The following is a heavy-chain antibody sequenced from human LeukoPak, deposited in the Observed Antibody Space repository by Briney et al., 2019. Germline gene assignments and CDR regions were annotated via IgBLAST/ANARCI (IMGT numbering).Heavy chain of an antibody. CDR3: ARDRGAFDI. CDR2: IYYSGST. V-gene: IGHV4-59*01. CDR1: DGSISSYY. Sequence: KPSETLSLTCTVSDGSISSYYWSWIRQPPGKGLEWIGYIYYSGSTNYNPSLKSRVTISVDTSKNQFSLKLSSVTAADTAVYYCARDRGAFDIWGQGTMVTVSS. J-gene: IGHJ3*02.